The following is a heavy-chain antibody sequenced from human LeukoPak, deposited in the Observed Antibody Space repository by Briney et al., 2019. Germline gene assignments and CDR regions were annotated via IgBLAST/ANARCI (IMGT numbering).Heavy chain of an antibody. CDR3: ARQERIYGMDV. J-gene: IGHJ6*02. D-gene: IGHD3-16*01. Sequence: SQTLSLTCAISGDSVSRDIPAWNWIRQSPSRGLEWLGRTYYRSEWYNDYAVSVKSRITINPDTSKNQFSLQLNSVTPEDTAVYYCARQERIYGMDVWGQGTTVTVSS. V-gene: IGHV6-1*01. CDR1: GDSVSRDIPA. CDR2: TYYRSEWYN.